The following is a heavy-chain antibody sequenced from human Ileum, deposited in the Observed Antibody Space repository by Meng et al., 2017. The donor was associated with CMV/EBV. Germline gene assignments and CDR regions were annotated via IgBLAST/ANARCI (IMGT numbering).Heavy chain of an antibody. CDR1: GDTPTADF. CDR3: LTYTSSSHSFGP. V-gene: IGHV1-2*02. J-gene: IGHJ5*02. CDR2: INSHSGAT. D-gene: IGHD6-6*01. Sequence: ASVKVSCKASGDTPTADFMFWVRQAPGQGLEWMGWINSHSGATQYAQKFQGRVTMTRDTSISTVYMDLSSLRSDDTVDYYCLTYTSSSHSFGPWGQGTLVTVSS.